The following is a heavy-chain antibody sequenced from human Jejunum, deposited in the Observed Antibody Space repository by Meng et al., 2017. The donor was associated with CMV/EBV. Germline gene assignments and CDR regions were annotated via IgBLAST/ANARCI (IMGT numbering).Heavy chain of an antibody. D-gene: IGHD1-7*01. CDR3: ARDDGVGTSTARSGIDY. CDR2: ISVYNGNT. J-gene: IGHJ4*02. CDR1: GYTFNTYG. V-gene: IGHV1-18*01. Sequence: QVQLVKSGDEVKKPGASGKVSCKASGYTFNTYGISWVRRAPGQGLEWMGWISVYNGNTNYAQNFQGRVTKTTDTSTSTAYMELRSLISDDTAVYYCARDDGVGTSTARSGIDYWGQGTLVTVSS.